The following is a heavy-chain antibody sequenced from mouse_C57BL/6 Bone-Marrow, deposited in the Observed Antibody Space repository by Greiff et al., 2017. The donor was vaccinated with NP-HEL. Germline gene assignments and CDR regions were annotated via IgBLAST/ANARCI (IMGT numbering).Heavy chain of an antibody. V-gene: IGHV1-59*01. CDR2: IDPSDSYT. D-gene: IGHD2-3*01. CDR1: GYTFTSYW. CDR3: GSIYDGYLDD. J-gene: IGHJ2*01. Sequence: QVQLQQPGAELVRPGTSVKLSCKASGYTFTSYWMHWVKQRPGQGLEWIGVIDPSDSYTNYNHKFKCKVTLTVDTSSSTSYMQLSSLTSEASAVYYCGSIYDGYLDDWGQGTTLTVSS.